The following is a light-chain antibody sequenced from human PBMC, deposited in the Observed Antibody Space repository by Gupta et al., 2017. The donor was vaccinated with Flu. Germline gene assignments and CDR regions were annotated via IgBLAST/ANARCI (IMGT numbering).Light chain of an antibody. J-gene: IGKJ1*01. V-gene: IGKV1-39*01. Sequence: FLNWYQQKPGKAPKILIYGASLLQRGVPSRFSGSGSGADFTLTITSLQPEDFATYYCQQSYDVTWTFGQGT. CDR1: F. CDR3: QQSYDVTWT. CDR2: GAS.